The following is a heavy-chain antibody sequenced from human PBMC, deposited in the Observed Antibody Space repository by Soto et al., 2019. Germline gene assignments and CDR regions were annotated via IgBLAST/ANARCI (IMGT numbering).Heavy chain of an antibody. Sequence: EVRLLESGGGLVQPGGSLRLSFADSGFTFSVYAMSWVRQAPGKGLKWVSGISGSGDSTHYADSVQGRFTVSRDNSTSMLYLQPNSLRAEDTAIYYCAKALYGGFTYWGQGTLVTVSS. V-gene: IGHV3-23*01. CDR3: AKALYGGFTY. D-gene: IGHD3-10*01. J-gene: IGHJ4*02. CDR2: ISGSGDST. CDR1: GFTFSVYA.